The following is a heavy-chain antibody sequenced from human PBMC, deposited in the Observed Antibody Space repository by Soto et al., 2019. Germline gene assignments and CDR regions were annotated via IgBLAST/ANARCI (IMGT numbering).Heavy chain of an antibody. CDR1: GYTFTNYG. V-gene: IGHV1-18*01. D-gene: IGHD3-10*01. CDR2: ISGYNGDT. J-gene: IGHJ5*02. CDR3: ARDSGFDP. Sequence: QVQLVQSGGEVKRPGASVKVSCKASGYTFTNYGITWVRQAPGQGLEWMGWISGYNGDTNYAQKFKGRVTMTTDTSTSTAYMELRSLTSDDTAVYYCARDSGFDPWGQGTLVTVSS.